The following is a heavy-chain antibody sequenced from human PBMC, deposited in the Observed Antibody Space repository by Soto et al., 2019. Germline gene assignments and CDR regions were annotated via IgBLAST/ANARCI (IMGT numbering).Heavy chain of an antibody. CDR2: IYYSGNT. CDR3: PRTWIGSTFVY. Sequence: SETLSLTCTVSGASVGSDGYYWSRIRQQPGKGLEWIGYIYYSGNTNYNPSLKSRLTISVDTSKNQFSVKLKSATAADTAVYYCPRTWIGSTFVYSGQGCLVTVSS. J-gene: IGHJ4*02. D-gene: IGHD5-12*01. CDR1: GASVGSDGYY. V-gene: IGHV4-31*03.